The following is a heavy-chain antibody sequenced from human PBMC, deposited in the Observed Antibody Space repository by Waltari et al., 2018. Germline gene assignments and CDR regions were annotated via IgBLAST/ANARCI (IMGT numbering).Heavy chain of an antibody. J-gene: IGHJ4*02. CDR3: TSDLDRDPLAKYFVGY. CDR2: IRSQIDGGTT. Sequence: EVHLVESGGGLVKPGGPLSLSCAASGLTLKKAWLRWVRQAPGKGLEWVGRIRSQIDGGTTDYAAPVRGRFTISRDDSKQTLYLQMTSLKTDDTAVYYCTSDLDRDPLAKYFVGYWGQGALVTVSS. V-gene: IGHV3-15*01. D-gene: IGHD3-9*01. CDR1: GLTLKKAW.